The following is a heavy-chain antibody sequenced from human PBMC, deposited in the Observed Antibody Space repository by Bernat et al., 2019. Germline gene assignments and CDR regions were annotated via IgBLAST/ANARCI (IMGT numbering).Heavy chain of an antibody. CDR1: GGTFSSYA. J-gene: IGHJ2*01. V-gene: IGHV1-69*06. Sequence: QVQLVQSGAEVKKPGSSVKVSCKASGGTFSSYAISWVRPAPGQGLEWMGGIIPIFGTANYAQKFQGRVTITADKSTSTAYMELSSLRSEDAAVYYCARDHGYGTKYRYFDLWGRGTLVTVSS. CDR2: IIPIFGTA. CDR3: ARDHGYGTKYRYFDL. D-gene: IGHD4/OR15-4a*01.